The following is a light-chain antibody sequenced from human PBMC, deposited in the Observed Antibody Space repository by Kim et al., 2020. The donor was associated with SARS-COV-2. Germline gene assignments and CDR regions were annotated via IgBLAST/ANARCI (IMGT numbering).Light chain of an antibody. J-gene: IGKJ1*01. CDR1: QSVSSSY. CDR2: GAS. V-gene: IGKV3-20*01. Sequence: EIVLTQSPGTLSLSPGERATLSCRASQSVSSSYLAWYQQKPGQAPRLLIYGASSRATGIPDRFSGSGSGTDFTLTISRLEPEDFAVYYCQQYGISPVRTFGQGTKVDIK. CDR3: QQYGISPVRT.